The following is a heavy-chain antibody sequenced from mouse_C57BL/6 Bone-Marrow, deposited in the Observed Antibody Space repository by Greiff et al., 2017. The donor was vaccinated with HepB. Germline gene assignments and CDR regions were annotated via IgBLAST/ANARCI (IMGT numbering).Heavy chain of an antibody. J-gene: IGHJ2*01. CDR3: ARYYYGSSYVVDFDY. V-gene: IGHV1-64*01. D-gene: IGHD1-1*01. CDR2: IHPTSGST. Sequence: QVQLQQPGAELVKPGASVKLSCKASGYTFTSYWMHWVKQRPGQGLEWIGMIHPTSGSTNYNEKFKSKATLTVDKSSSTAYMQLSSLTSEDSAVYYCARYYYGSSYVVDFDYWGQGTTLTVSS. CDR1: GYTFTSYW.